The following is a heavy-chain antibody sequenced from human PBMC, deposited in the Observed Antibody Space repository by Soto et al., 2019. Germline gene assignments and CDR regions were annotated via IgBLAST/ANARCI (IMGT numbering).Heavy chain of an antibody. CDR3: ARDLKYSSSWIPFDY. CDR2: ISAYNGNT. CDR1: GYTFTSYG. Sequence: ASVKVSCKASGYTFTSYGISWVRQAPGQGLEWMGWISAYNGNTNYAQKLQGRVTMTTETSTSTAYMELRSLRSDDTAMYYCARDLKYSSSWIPFDYWGQGTLVTVSS. J-gene: IGHJ4*02. V-gene: IGHV1-18*01. D-gene: IGHD6-13*01.